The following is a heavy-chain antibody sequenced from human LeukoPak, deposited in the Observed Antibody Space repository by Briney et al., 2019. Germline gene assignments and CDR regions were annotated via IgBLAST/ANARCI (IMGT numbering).Heavy chain of an antibody. J-gene: IGHJ4*02. CDR1: GHTFTNYV. V-gene: IGHV1-18*01. CDR3: AINGPHSTYYYESSLEY. CDR2: ISAYNGNT. Sequence: EASVKVSCKASGHTFTNYVITWLRRAPGQGLEWMGWISAYNGNTNYAQILQGRVAMATDTSTSTAYMELRSLRSDDTAVYYCAINGPHSTYYYESSLEYWGQGTLVTVSS. D-gene: IGHD3-22*01.